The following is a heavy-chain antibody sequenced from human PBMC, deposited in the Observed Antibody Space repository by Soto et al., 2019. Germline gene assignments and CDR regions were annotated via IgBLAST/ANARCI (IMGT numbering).Heavy chain of an antibody. CDR3: ARSRYGDYSTYFGY. CDR2: IIPILGIA. D-gene: IGHD4-17*01. CDR1: GGTFSSYT. J-gene: IGHJ4*02. Sequence: QVQLVQSGAEVKKPGSSVKVSCKASGGTFSSYTISWVRQAPGQGLEWMGRIIPILGIANYAQKFQGRVTITADKSTSTAYMELSSRGSEDTAVYYCARSRYGDYSTYFGYWGQGTLVTVSS. V-gene: IGHV1-69*02.